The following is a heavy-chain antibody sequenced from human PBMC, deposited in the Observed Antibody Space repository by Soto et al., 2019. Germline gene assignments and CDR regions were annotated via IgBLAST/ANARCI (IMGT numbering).Heavy chain of an antibody. CDR1: GGSISSGGYY. D-gene: IGHD1-7*01. Sequence: NPSETLSLTCTVSGGSISSGGYYWSWIRQHPGKGLEWIGYIYYSGSTYYNPSLKSRVTISVDTSKNQFSLKLSSVTAADTAVYYRARGGYNWNYIWGDAFDIWGQGTMVTVSS. CDR2: IYYSGST. CDR3: ARGGYNWNYIWGDAFDI. V-gene: IGHV4-31*03. J-gene: IGHJ3*02.